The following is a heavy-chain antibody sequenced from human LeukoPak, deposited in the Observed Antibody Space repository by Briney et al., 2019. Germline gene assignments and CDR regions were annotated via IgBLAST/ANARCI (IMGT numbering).Heavy chain of an antibody. CDR2: ISAYNGNT. D-gene: IGHD1-1*01. CDR1: GYTFTSYG. CDR3: AARGGATGTTQGDAFDI. V-gene: IGHV1-18*04. Sequence: GASVKVSCKASGYTFTSYGISWVRQAPGQGLEWMGWISAYNGNTNYAQELQGRVTMTTDTSTSTAYMELRSLRSDDTAVYYCAARGGATGTTQGDAFDIWGQGTMVTVSS. J-gene: IGHJ3*02.